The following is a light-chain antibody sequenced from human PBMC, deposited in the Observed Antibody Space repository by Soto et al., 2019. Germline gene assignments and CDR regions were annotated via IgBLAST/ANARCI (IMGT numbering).Light chain of an antibody. CDR2: HVT. Sequence: QSLLTLPASLSGSPGQSITISCTGTSSDIGHYDYVSWYQQHPGKAPKLMIYHVTYRPSGVSNRYSGSKSGNSASLTISGLQADDEADYYCCSLTTSHTYVFGSGTKVTVL. J-gene: IGLJ1*01. V-gene: IGLV2-14*03. CDR3: CSLTTSHTYV. CDR1: SSDIGHYDY.